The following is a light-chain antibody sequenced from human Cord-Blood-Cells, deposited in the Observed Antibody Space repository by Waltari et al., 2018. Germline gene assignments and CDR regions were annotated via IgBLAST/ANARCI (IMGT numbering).Light chain of an antibody. J-gene: IGLJ2*01. CDR3: SSYTSSSTVV. CDR2: AVS. CDR1: SSDVGGYNY. V-gene: IGLV2-14*01. Sequence: QSALTQPASVSGSPGQSITISCTGTSSDVGGYNYASWDQQPPGKAPKLMIYAVSNRPSGVSTRFSGPKSGNAASLTISGLQAEDEAEYYCSSYTSSSTVVFGGGTKLTVL.